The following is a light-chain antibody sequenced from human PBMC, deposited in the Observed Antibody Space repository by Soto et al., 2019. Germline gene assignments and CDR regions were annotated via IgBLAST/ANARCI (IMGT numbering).Light chain of an antibody. J-gene: IGKJ5*01. CDR3: QQYVSPPIT. CDR1: QSVTSTY. Sequence: EMVLTQSPGTLSLSPGERVTLSCRATQSVTSTYVGWYQQNPGQAPSLLIYGSSSSATGIPDRFSGSGSGTDFTLTISRLAPEDFAVYYCQQYVSPPITFGQGTRLVIK. CDR2: GSS. V-gene: IGKV3-20*01.